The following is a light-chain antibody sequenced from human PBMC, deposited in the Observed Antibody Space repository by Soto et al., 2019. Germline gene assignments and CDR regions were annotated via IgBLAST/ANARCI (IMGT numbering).Light chain of an antibody. V-gene: IGLV4-69*01. J-gene: IGLJ2*01. CDR3: QTWGTGPHVV. CDR1: SGHGSYA. Sequence: QSVLTQSPSASASLGASVKLTCTLSSGHGSYAIAWHQQQPEKGPRYLMKLNSDGSHSKGDGIPDRFSGSSSGAERYLTISSLQSEDEADYYCQTWGTGPHVVFGGGTKLTVL. CDR2: LNSDGSH.